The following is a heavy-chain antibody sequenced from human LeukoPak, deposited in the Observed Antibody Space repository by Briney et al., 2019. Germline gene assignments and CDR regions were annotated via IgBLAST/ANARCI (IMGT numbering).Heavy chain of an antibody. CDR1: GFTFSSYA. V-gene: IGHV3-30-3*01. CDR2: ISYDGSNK. CDR3: ARRVAVAVDY. J-gene: IGHJ4*02. D-gene: IGHD6-19*01. Sequence: GGSLRLSCAASGFTFSSYAMHWVRQAPGKGLEWVAVISYDGSNKYYADSVKGRFTISRDNSKNTLYLQMNSLRAEDTAVYYCARRVAVAVDYRGQGTLVTVSS.